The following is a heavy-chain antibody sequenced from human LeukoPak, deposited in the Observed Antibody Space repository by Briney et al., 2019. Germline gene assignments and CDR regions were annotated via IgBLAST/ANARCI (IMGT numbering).Heavy chain of an antibody. D-gene: IGHD3-10*01. Sequence: ASVKVSCKASGYTFTNYYIHWVRQAPGQGLEWMGWINPNSGGTNYAQKFQGRVTMTRDTSISTAYMELSRLRSDDTAVYYCARDRVGSYYTPFDYWGQGTLVTVSS. J-gene: IGHJ4*02. CDR1: GYTFTNYY. V-gene: IGHV1-2*02. CDR3: ARDRVGSYYTPFDY. CDR2: INPNSGGT.